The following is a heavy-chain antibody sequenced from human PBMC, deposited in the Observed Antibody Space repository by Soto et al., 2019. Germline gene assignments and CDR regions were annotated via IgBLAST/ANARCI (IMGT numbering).Heavy chain of an antibody. V-gene: IGHV1-2*02. CDR3: ARDATLITRDYYYGMDA. Sequence: GASVKVSCKASGYTFTGYYMHWVRQAPGQGLEWMGWINPNSGGTNYAQKFQGRVTMTRDTSISTAYMELSRLRSDDTAVYYCARDATLITRDYYYGMDAWGQGTTVTVSS. CDR1: GYTFTGYY. J-gene: IGHJ6*02. CDR2: INPNSGGT. D-gene: IGHD2-15*01.